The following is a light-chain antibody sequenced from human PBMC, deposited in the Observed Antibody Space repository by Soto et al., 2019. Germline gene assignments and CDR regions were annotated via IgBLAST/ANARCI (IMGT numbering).Light chain of an antibody. J-gene: IGKJ1*01. Sequence: EIVMTQSPVTLSVSPRATATRSFRASQSVRNAVAWYQQKPGQAPRLLIYGASNRATGIPDRFSGSGSGTDFTLTISRLEPEDFAVYYCQQYGSSGTFGQGTKVDI. CDR1: QSVRNAV. CDR2: GAS. V-gene: IGKV3-20*01. CDR3: QQYGSSGT.